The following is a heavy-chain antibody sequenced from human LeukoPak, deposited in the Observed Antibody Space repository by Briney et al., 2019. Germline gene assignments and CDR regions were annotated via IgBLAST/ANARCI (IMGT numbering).Heavy chain of an antibody. CDR3: AREPYSGSRFDI. CDR2: IYYSGST. J-gene: IGHJ3*02. D-gene: IGHD1-26*01. V-gene: IGHV4-59*12. CDR1: GGSISSYY. Sequence: PSETLSLTCTVSGGSISSYYWSWIRQPPGKGLEWIGYIYYSGSTNYNPSLKSRVTMSVDTSKNQFSLKLSSVTAADTAVYYCAREPYSGSRFDIWGQGTMVTVSS.